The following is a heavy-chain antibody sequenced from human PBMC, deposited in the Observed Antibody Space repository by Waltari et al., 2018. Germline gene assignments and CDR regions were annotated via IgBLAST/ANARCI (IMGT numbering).Heavy chain of an antibody. CDR3: ARDPHYHRSVFRYYYYYMDV. D-gene: IGHD3-10*01. V-gene: IGHV4-34*01. CDR2: INHSGST. Sequence: QVQLQQWGAGLLKPSETLSLTCAVYGGSFSGYYWSWIRKPPGKGLEWIGEINHSGSTNYNPALKSRVTISVDTSKNQFSLKLSSVTAADTAVYYCARDPHYHRSVFRYYYYYMDVWGKGTTVTVSS. CDR1: GGSFSGYY. J-gene: IGHJ6*03.